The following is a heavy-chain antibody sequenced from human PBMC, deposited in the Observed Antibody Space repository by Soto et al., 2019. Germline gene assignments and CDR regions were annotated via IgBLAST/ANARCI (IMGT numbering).Heavy chain of an antibody. CDR2: IKEDGSGK. D-gene: IGHD3-16*01. CDR3: VRVGRLGGY. CDR1: GFTFSSYW. J-gene: IGHJ4*02. Sequence: LKISCTASGFTFSSYWMSWVRQAPGKGLGWVANIKEDGSGKYYVDSVKGRFSISRDNARNSLYLQMNSLRVEDTAVYYCVRVGRLGGYWGQGALVTVPQ. V-gene: IGHV3-7*03.